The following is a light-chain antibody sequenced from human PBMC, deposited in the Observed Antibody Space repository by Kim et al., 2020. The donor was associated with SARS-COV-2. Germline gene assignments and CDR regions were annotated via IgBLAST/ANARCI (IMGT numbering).Light chain of an antibody. Sequence: LSPGERAPLSCRASQSASSYLAWYQQKPGQAPRLLIYDASNRATGIPARFSGSGSGTDFTLTISSLEPEDFAVYYCQQRSNWPLYSFGQGTKLEIK. J-gene: IGKJ2*03. CDR1: QSASSY. V-gene: IGKV3-11*01. CDR3: QQRSNWPLYS. CDR2: DAS.